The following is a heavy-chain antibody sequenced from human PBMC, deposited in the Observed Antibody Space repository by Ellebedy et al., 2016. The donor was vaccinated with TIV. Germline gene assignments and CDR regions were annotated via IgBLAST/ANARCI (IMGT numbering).Heavy chain of an antibody. V-gene: IGHV1-69*05. J-gene: IGHJ4*02. CDR2: IIPIFGRP. CDR1: GDTFSSYA. Sequence: AASVKVSCKASGDTFSSYAVSWVRQAPGQGLEWMGGIIPIFGRPHYAQKFQARVTITRDMSTSTAYMELSSLRSDDTAIYYCAALPTYWGQGTLVTVSS. CDR3: AALPTY.